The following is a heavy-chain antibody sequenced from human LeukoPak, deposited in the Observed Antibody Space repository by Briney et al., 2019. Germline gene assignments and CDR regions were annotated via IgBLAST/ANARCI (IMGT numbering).Heavy chain of an antibody. D-gene: IGHD3-10*01. CDR3: ATDLGLTMIRGVIVH. Sequence: PGGSLRLSCAASGFTFTNAWMTWVRQAPGKGLEWVGRIKSKGDDETTDYAAPVKGRFFMSRDDAEATLYLQMNSPQADDTAVYYCATDLGLTMIRGVIVHWGQGALVTVSS. V-gene: IGHV3-15*01. CDR1: GFTFTNAW. J-gene: IGHJ1*01. CDR2: IKSKGDDETT.